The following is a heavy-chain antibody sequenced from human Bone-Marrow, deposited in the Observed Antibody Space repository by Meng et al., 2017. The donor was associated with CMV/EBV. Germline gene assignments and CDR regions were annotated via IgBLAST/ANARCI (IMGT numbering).Heavy chain of an antibody. V-gene: IGHV3-15*01. CDR1: GFTFSSYE. D-gene: IGHD1-1*01. CDR3: TTATNDY. J-gene: IGHJ4*02. Sequence: GESLKISCAASGFTFSSYEMNWVRQAPGKGLEWVGRIKSKTDGGTTDYAAPVKGRFTISRDDSKNTLYLQMNSLKTEDTAVYYCTTATNDYWGQGTLVTVSS. CDR2: IKSKTDGGTT.